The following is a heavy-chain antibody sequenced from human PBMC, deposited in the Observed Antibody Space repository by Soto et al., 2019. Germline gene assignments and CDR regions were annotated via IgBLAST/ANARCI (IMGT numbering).Heavy chain of an antibody. D-gene: IGHD3-3*01. Sequence: SETLSLTCTVSGGPISSSSYYWGWIRQPPGKGLEWIGSIYYSGSTYYNPSLKSRVTISVDTSKNQFSLKLSYVTAADTAVYYCARLSNDFWSGYSLYNWFDPWGQGTLVTVSS. V-gene: IGHV4-39*01. CDR1: GGPISSSSYY. CDR3: ARLSNDFWSGYSLYNWFDP. J-gene: IGHJ5*02. CDR2: IYYSGST.